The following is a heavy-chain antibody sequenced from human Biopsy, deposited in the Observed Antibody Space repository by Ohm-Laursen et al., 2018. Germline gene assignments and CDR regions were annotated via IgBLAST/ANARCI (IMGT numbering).Heavy chain of an antibody. D-gene: IGHD3-22*01. CDR1: GGSIISYY. J-gene: IGHJ3*02. V-gene: IGHV4-59*01. CDR3: ARKLKTYYDDSSGADTDVFDM. Sequence: GTLSLTCTVSGGSIISYYWTWIRQTPGKGLEWIGHVYNGGITNYNPSLKSRVTISKDTSKNQFSLQLSSVTAADTAVYYCARKLKTYYDDSSGADTDVFDMWGQGTTVVVSS. CDR2: VYNGGIT.